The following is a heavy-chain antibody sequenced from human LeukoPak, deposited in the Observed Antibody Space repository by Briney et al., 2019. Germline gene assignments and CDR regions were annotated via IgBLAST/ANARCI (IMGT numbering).Heavy chain of an antibody. J-gene: IGHJ5*02. Sequence: KTSETLSLTCAVYGGSFSGYYWSWIRQPPGKGLEWIGEINHSGSTNYNPSLKSRVTISVDTSKNQFSLKLSSVTAADTAVYYCARVRGYKHNWFDPWGQGTLVTVSS. D-gene: IGHD5-24*01. CDR1: GGSFSGYY. CDR2: INHSGST. V-gene: IGHV4-34*01. CDR3: ARVRGYKHNWFDP.